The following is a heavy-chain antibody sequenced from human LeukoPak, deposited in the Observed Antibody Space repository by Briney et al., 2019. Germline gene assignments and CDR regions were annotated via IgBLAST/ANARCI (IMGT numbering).Heavy chain of an antibody. V-gene: IGHV3-11*01. CDR1: GFTFSDYY. Sequence: GGSLRPSCAASGFTFSDYYMSWIRQAPGKGLEWVSYISSSGSTIYYADSVKGRFTISRDNAKNSLYLQMNSLRAEDTAVYYCASTVDTAMVTSSNYWGQGTLVTVSS. CDR2: ISSSGSTI. CDR3: ASTVDTAMVTSSNY. J-gene: IGHJ4*02. D-gene: IGHD5-18*01.